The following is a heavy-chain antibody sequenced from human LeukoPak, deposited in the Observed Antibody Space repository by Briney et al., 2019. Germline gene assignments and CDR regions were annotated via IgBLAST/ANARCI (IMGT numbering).Heavy chain of an antibody. D-gene: IGHD4-17*01. CDR1: GFTFSSYE. Sequence: GGSLRLSCAASGFTFSSYEMNWVRQAPGKGLEWVSYISRSGRIIYDADSVMGRFTISRDNAKNSLYLQMNSLRAEDTAVYYCARGNPSTVKHRTTWFDPWGQGTLVTVSS. V-gene: IGHV3-48*03. CDR2: ISRSGRII. CDR3: ARGNPSTVKHRTTWFDP. J-gene: IGHJ5*02.